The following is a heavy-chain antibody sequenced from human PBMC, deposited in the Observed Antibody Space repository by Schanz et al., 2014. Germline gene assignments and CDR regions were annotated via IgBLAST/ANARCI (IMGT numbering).Heavy chain of an antibody. CDR1: GFTVNTNY. Sequence: EVQMLESGGGLIQPGGSLRLSCAVSGFTVNTNYMSWVRQAPGKGLEWISSMYINSGSTQYADSVKGRFIISRDSSKNTLFLQMNSLRAEDTAIYFCARDVYRSGRPFDLWGQGTLVTVSS. CDR3: ARDVYRSGRPFDL. V-gene: IGHV3-53*01. J-gene: IGHJ5*02. D-gene: IGHD5-18*01. CDR2: MYINSGST.